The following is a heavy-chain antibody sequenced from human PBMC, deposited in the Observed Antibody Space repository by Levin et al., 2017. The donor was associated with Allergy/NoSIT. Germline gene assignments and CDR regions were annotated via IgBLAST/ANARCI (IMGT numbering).Heavy chain of an antibody. CDR1: GGSITSYY. CDR3: AREAEVSGYFDF. CDR2: IYTSGGS. V-gene: IGHV4-4*07. J-gene: IGHJ4*02. Sequence: SETLSLTCSVSGGSITSYYWSWIRQPAGKGLEWIGRIYTSGGSSYNPSLKSRLTMSVDSFQNQFSLMLTSVTAADTAVYYCAREAEVSGYFDFWGQGALVTVSS.